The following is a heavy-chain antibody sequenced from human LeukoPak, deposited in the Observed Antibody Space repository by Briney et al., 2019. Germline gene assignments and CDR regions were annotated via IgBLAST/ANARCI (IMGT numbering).Heavy chain of an antibody. Sequence: GGSLRLSCAASGFTFSSYWMSWVRQAPGKGLEWVANIKQDGSEKYYVDSVKGRFTISGDNAKNSLYLQMNSLRAEDTAVYYCASQIVVAGTLDGWYYYFDYWGQGTLVTVSS. CDR1: GFTFSSYW. J-gene: IGHJ4*02. CDR2: IKQDGSEK. CDR3: ASQIVVAGTLDGWYYYFDY. D-gene: IGHD6-19*01. V-gene: IGHV3-7*01.